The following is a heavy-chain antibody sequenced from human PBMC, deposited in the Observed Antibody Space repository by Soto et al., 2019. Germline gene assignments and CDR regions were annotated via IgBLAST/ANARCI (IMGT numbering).Heavy chain of an antibody. CDR3: TRDIGGRGAY. CDR1: GFTFSNYW. Sequence: PGGSLRLSCAASGFTFSNYWMHWVRQPPGKGLVXVSXXNXVXXXIXXADSVKGRFTISRDNAKNTLSLEMNSLRVEDTAVYYCTRDIGGRGAYWGPGTLVTVSS. J-gene: IGHJ4*02. V-gene: IGHV3-74*01. CDR2: XNXVXXXI. D-gene: IGHD3-16*01.